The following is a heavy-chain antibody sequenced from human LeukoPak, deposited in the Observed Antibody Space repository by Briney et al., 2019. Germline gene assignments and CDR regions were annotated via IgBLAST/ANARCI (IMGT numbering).Heavy chain of an antibody. V-gene: IGHV3-21*04. CDR3: AKDSPVATW. CDR1: GFTFSSYS. Sequence: GGSLRLSCTASGFTFSSYSMNWVRQAPGKGLEWVSSISSSSSYIYYAASVKGRFTISRDNSKNTLYLQMDSLRAGDTAKYYCAKDSPVATWWGQGTLVTVSS. J-gene: IGHJ4*02. D-gene: IGHD1-26*01. CDR2: ISSSSSYI.